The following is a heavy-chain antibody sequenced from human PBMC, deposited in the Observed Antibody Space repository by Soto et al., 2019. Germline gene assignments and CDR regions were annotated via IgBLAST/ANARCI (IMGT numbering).Heavy chain of an antibody. Sequence: PSETLSLTCAVSGYSISSGYYWGCLRQPPGKGLEWIGYIYYTGSTYYNPSLKSRITISVDTSKNQFSLKLSSVTAADTAVYYCARGGIGSSSWRYYYYYGMDVWGQGTTVTVSS. J-gene: IGHJ6*02. CDR1: GYSISSGYY. CDR2: IYYTGST. V-gene: IGHV4-38-2*01. CDR3: ARGGIGSSSWRYYYYYGMDV. D-gene: IGHD6-13*01.